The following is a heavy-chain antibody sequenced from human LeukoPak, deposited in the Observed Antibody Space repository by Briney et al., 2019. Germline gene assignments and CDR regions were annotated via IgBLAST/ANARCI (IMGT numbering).Heavy chain of an antibody. CDR1: GGSISSYY. D-gene: IGHD1-26*01. Sequence: SETLSLTCTVSGGSISSYYWSWIRQPPGEGLEWIGYIYYSGSTNYNPSLKSRVTISVDTSKNQSSLKLSSVTAADTAVYYCARDREGPYGMDVWGQGTTVTVSS. CDR3: ARDREGPYGMDV. J-gene: IGHJ6*02. V-gene: IGHV4-59*01. CDR2: IYYSGST.